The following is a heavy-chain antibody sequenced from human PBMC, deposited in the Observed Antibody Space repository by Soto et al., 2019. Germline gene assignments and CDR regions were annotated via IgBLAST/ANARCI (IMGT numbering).Heavy chain of an antibody. Sequence: TLSLTCAVSGGSISSANWWTWIRQSPSKGLEWIGEIYHSGSNNYNPSLKSRVSISLDKSKNQFSLTLRSVTAADTAMYFCARALPDAYSSGCGHVFDHWGQGTLVTVSS. D-gene: IGHD2-21*01. J-gene: IGHJ4*02. CDR3: ARALPDAYSSGCGHVFDH. CDR1: GGSISSANW. CDR2: IYHSGSN. V-gene: IGHV4-4*01.